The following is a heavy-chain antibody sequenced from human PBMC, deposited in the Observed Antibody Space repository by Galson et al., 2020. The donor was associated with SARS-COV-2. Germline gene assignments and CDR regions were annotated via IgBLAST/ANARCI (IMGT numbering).Heavy chain of an antibody. D-gene: IGHD1-7*01. CDR3: AREAPGLWLELSYFDY. J-gene: IGHJ4*02. CDR2: MYSTGST. V-gene: IGHV4-4*07. CDR1: GASISRDS. Sequence: PSETLSLTCHVSGASISRDSWSWIRQPAGKGLEWIGRMYSTGSTHYNASLQSRVTMSADTSKNQFSLKLSSVTAADTAIYYCAREAPGLWLELSYFDYWGQGMLVTVSS.